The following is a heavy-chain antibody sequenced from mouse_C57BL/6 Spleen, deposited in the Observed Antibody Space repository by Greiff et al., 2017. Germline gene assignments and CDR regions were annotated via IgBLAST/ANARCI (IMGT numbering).Heavy chain of an antibody. CDR3: ARRYYGFDY. D-gene: IGHD1-1*01. CDR2: INPNNGGT. V-gene: IGHV1-26*01. J-gene: IGHJ2*01. Sequence: VQLQQSGPELVKPGASVKISCKASGYTFTDYYMNWVKQSHGKSLEWIGDINPNNGGTSYNQKFKGKATLTVDKSSSTAYMELRSLTSEDSAVYYCARRYYGFDYWGQGTTLTVSS. CDR1: GYTFTDYY.